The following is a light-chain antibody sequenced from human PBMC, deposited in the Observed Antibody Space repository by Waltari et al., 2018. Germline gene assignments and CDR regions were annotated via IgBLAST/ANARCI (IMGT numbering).Light chain of an antibody. CDR1: RSDVGGYNY. J-gene: IGLJ2*01. V-gene: IGLV2-14*01. CDR2: EVR. CDR3: SSYTSTNTYVI. Sequence: QSALTQPASVSGSPGQSITIPCTGTRSDVGGYNYVSWYQQHPGKAPKLMISEVRNRPSGVSNRFSGSKSGNTASLTISGLQAEDEADYYCSSYTSTNTYVIFGGGTKLSVL.